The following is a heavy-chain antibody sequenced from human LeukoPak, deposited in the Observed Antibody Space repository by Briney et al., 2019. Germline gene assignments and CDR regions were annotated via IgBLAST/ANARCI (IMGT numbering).Heavy chain of an antibody. CDR3: ARAVTSTEGY. V-gene: IGHV3-7*03. Sequence: GSLRLSCAASGFVFSNYWMTWVRQAPGKGLEWVASINDGGSGKYYVDSVKGRFTISRGNAQKSLYLEMHSLRAEDTAVYYCARAVTSTEGYWGQGTLVTVSS. J-gene: IGHJ4*02. CDR2: INDGGSGK. CDR1: GFVFSNYW. D-gene: IGHD4-17*01.